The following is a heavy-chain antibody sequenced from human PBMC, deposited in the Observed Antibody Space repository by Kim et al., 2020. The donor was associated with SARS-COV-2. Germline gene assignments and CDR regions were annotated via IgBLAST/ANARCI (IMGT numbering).Heavy chain of an antibody. Sequence: LNGRVTISVDTSKNQFSLKLSSVTAADTAVYYCATLRSIAAAGRGDWFDPWGQGTLVTVSS. CDR3: ATLRSIAAAGRGDWFDP. V-gene: IGHV4-59*01. J-gene: IGHJ5*02. D-gene: IGHD6-13*01.